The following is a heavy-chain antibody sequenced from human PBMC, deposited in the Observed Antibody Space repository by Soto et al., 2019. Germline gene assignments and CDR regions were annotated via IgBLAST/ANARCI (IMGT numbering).Heavy chain of an antibody. V-gene: IGHV3-15*01. CDR1: GFTFSNAW. Sequence: GGSLRLSCAASGFTFSNAWMSWVRQAPGKGLEWVGRIKSKTDGGTTDYAAPVKGRFTISRDDSKNTLYLQMNSLKTEETAVYYCTTVDFWSGYSGSGLGYYYMDVWGKGTTVTVSS. CDR3: TTVDFWSGYSGSGLGYYYMDV. D-gene: IGHD3-3*01. J-gene: IGHJ6*03. CDR2: IKSKTDGGTT.